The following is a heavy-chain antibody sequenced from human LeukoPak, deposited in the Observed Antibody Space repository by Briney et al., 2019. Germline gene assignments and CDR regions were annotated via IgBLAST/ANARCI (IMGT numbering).Heavy chain of an antibody. J-gene: IGHJ4*02. CDR3: AKIRAVAGPCFDY. CDR2: ISGSGSST. D-gene: IGHD6-19*01. V-gene: IGHV3-23*01. Sequence: GGSLRLSCAASGFTFSSYAMSWVRQAPGKGLEWVSAISGSGSSTYYADSVKGRFTISRDNSKSTLYLQMNSLRAEDTAVYYCAKIRAVAGPCFDYWGQGTLVTVSS. CDR1: GFTFSSYA.